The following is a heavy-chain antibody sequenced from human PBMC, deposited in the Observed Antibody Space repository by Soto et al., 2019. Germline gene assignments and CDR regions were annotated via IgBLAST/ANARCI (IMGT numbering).Heavy chain of an antibody. Sequence: QPGGSLRLSCAASGFTFRNYAMSWVRQTPGKGLEWVSTISGSGAVTYYADSVKGRFTISRDNSKNTLYLQMNSLTAEDTAVYYCAKEHLHYDFWSGSPLGFDSGGQGALVTVSS. CDR2: ISGSGAVT. CDR1: GFTFRNYA. D-gene: IGHD3-3*01. V-gene: IGHV3-23*01. CDR3: AKEHLHYDFWSGSPLGFDS. J-gene: IGHJ4*02.